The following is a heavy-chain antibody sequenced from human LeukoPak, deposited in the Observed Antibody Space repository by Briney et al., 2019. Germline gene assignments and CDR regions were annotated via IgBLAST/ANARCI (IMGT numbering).Heavy chain of an antibody. CDR1: GDSIISGSYY. CDR2: IYTSGST. J-gene: IGHJ4*02. CDR3: ARVDTAMVTDY. D-gene: IGHD5-18*01. Sequence: PSETLSLTCTVSGDSIISGSYYWTWIRQPAGKTLEWIGRIYTSGSTNYNPSLKSRVTISVDKSKNQFSLKLSSVTAADTAVYYCARVDTAMVTDYWGQGTLVTVSS. V-gene: IGHV4-61*02.